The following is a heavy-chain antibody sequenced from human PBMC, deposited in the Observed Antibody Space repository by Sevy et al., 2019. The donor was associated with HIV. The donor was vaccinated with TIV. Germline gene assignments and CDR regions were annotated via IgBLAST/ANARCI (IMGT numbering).Heavy chain of an antibody. V-gene: IGHV3-33*01. J-gene: IGHJ4*02. D-gene: IGHD3-10*01. Sequence: GGSLRLSCGASGFAFSRYGMHWVRQAPGKGLEWVAVIWHDGNYKYYADSVKGRFTISRDNSKNTLYLQMNSLRGDDSAVYFCARDPLYYSHRDSYHLKYYFDYWGQGTQVTVS. CDR1: GFAFSRYG. CDR3: ARDPLYYSHRDSYHLKYYFDY. CDR2: IWHDGNYK.